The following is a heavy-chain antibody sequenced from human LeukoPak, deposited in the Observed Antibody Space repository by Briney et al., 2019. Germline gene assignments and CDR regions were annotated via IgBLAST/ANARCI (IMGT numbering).Heavy chain of an antibody. CDR1: GGSISSHY. V-gene: IGHV4-59*11. CDR2: IYYSGRT. J-gene: IGHJ4*02. D-gene: IGHD3-9*01. Sequence: PSETLSLTCTVAGGSISSHYWSSIRQPPGKGLEWIGYIYYSGRTNYNPSLKSRVTISVDTSKNQFYLKLSSVTAADTAVYYCARDPGYDILTGYYIDWGQGTLVTVSS. CDR3: ARDPGYDILTGYYID.